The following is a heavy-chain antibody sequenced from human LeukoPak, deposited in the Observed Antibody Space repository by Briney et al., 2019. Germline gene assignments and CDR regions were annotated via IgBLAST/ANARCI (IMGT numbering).Heavy chain of an antibody. Sequence: GASVKVSCKASGYTFTSYGISWVRQAPGQGLEWMGWISAYNGNANYAQKLQGRVTMTTDTSTSTAYMELRSLRSDDTAVYYCARNYYDSHHPRFQHWGQGTLVTVSS. J-gene: IGHJ1*01. CDR3: ARNYYDSHHPRFQH. V-gene: IGHV1-18*01. CDR1: GYTFTSYG. CDR2: ISAYNGNA. D-gene: IGHD3-22*01.